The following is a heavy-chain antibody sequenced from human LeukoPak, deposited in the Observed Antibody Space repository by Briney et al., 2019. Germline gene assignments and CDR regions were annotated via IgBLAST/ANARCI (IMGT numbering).Heavy chain of an antibody. Sequence: ASVKVSCKASGYSFTSYGISWVRQAPGQGLEWMGWISTYNANTNYALKLQGRVTLTTDTSTSTAYMELKSLRSDDTAVYYCAREECSIGVCYTSGYWGQGTLVTVSS. CDR2: ISTYNANT. CDR1: GYSFTSYG. J-gene: IGHJ4*02. D-gene: IGHD2-8*01. V-gene: IGHV1-18*01. CDR3: AREECSIGVCYTSGY.